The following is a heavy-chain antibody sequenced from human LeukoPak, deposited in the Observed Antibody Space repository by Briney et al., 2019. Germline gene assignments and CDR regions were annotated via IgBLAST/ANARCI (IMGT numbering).Heavy chain of an antibody. CDR2: IHPEGNEK. J-gene: IGHJ4*02. V-gene: IGHV3-7*04. Sequence: GGSLRLSCAVSGFTFRDFWMMWVRQAPGRGLEWVANIHPEGNEKYHVESVKGRFTISRANAKNSLFLQMNGLRVEDTAVYYCARGDAFSGDHWGQGTLVTVSS. CDR3: ARGDAFSGDH. CDR1: GFTFRDFW.